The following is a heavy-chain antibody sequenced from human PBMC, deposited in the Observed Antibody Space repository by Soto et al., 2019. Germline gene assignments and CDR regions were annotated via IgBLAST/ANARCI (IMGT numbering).Heavy chain of an antibody. Sequence: PLQESGPGLVKPAETLSLTCTVSGGSINSNNYFWGWIRQPPGKGLEYVGSVHYSGGTYYKPALKSRVTVSLYKSKNQISLRLKSVSAADTAVYYCASIVVVATGHTDFDHWGQGTLFTVSS. CDR1: GGSINSNNYF. V-gene: IGHV4-39*01. D-gene: IGHD2-15*01. CDR3: ASIVVVATGHTDFDH. CDR2: VHYSGGT. J-gene: IGHJ4*02.